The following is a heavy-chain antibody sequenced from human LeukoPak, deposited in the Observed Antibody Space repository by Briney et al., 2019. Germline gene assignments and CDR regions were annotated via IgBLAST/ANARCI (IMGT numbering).Heavy chain of an antibody. J-gene: IGHJ6*03. CDR2: INPNSGGT. V-gene: IGHV1-2*02. CDR3: ARVVGSSYYYYYYMDV. D-gene: IGHD6-6*01. CDR1: GYTFTGYY. Sequence: GASVKVSCKASGYTFTGYYMHWVRQAPGQGLEWMGWINPNSGGTNYAQKFQGRVTMTRDTSISTAYMELSRLRSDDTAVYYCARVVGSSYYYYYYMDVWGKGTTVTVSS.